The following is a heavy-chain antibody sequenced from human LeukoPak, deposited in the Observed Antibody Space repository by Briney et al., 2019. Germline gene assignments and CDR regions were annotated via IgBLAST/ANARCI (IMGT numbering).Heavy chain of an antibody. CDR2: IYHSGST. Sequence: SETLSLTCTVSGGSISSGGYYWSWIRQPPGKGLEWIGYIYHSGSTYYNPSLKSRVTISVDRSKNQFSLKLSSVTAADTAVYYCARDRGSGWYGGFDYWGQGTLVTVSS. V-gene: IGHV4-30-2*01. J-gene: IGHJ4*02. D-gene: IGHD6-19*01. CDR1: GGSISSGGYY. CDR3: ARDRGSGWYGGFDY.